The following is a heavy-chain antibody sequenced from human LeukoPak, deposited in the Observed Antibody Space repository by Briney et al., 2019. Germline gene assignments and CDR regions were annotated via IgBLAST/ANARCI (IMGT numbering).Heavy chain of an antibody. CDR2: INHSGST. CDR1: GGSFSGYY. CDR3: ARNGCSSTSCYFFGMDV. D-gene: IGHD2-2*01. V-gene: IGHV4-34*01. Sequence: SETLSLTCAVYGGSFSGYYWSWIRQPPGKGLEWIGEINHSGSTNYNPSLKSRVTISVDTSKNQFSLKLSSVAAADTAVNYCARNGCSSTSCYFFGMDVWGKGTTVTVSS. J-gene: IGHJ6*03.